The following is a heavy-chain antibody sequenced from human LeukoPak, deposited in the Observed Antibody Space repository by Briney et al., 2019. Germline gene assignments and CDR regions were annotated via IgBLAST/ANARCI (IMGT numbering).Heavy chain of an antibody. CDR1: GGSISSGGYY. D-gene: IGHD2-21*01. J-gene: IGHJ4*02. Sequence: SETLSLTCTVSGGSISSGGYYWSWIRQPPGKGLEWIGYIYHSGSTYYNPSLKGRVTISVDRSKNQFSLKLSSVTAADTAVYYCARGFARLNFDYWGQGTLVTVSS. V-gene: IGHV4-30-2*01. CDR2: IYHSGST. CDR3: ARGFARLNFDY.